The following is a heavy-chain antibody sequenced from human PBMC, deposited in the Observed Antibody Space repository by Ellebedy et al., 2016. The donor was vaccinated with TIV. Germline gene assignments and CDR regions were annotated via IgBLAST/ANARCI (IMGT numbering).Heavy chain of an antibody. V-gene: IGHV4-59*01. CDR1: GGSISSYF. J-gene: IGHJ5*02. Sequence: MPSETLSLTCTVSGGSISSYFWTWIRQHPAKGLQWIGYTYYSGSTNYNPSLKSRVTISVDTSKNQFSLKLSSVTAADTAVYYCGRDQRSVMITFGGVTPPGWFDPWGQGTLVTVSS. CDR3: GRDQRSVMITFGGVTPPGWFDP. D-gene: IGHD3-16*01. CDR2: TYYSGST.